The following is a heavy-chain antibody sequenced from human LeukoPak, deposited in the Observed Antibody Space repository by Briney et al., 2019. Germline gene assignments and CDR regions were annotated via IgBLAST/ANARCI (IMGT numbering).Heavy chain of an antibody. J-gene: IGHJ6*02. CDR3: AKGIRERRITIFGVVITVMDV. Sequence: GGSLRLSCAASGFTFSSYGMHWVRQAPGKGLEWVAVISYDGSNKYYADSVKGRFTISRDNSKNTLYLQMNSLRAEDTAVYYCAKGIRERRITIFGVVITVMDVWGQGTTVTVSS. V-gene: IGHV3-30*18. CDR1: GFTFSSYG. CDR2: ISYDGSNK. D-gene: IGHD3-3*01.